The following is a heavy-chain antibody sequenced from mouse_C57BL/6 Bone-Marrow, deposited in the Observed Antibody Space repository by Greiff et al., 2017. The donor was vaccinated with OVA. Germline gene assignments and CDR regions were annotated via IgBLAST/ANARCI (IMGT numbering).Heavy chain of an antibody. Sequence: EVQVVESGGGLVQPGGSLKLSCAASGFTFSDYYMYWVRQTPEKRLEWVAYISNGGGSTYYPDTVKGRFTISRDNAKNTLYLQMSRLKSEDTAMYYCARQIYYAMDYWGQGTSVTVSS. V-gene: IGHV5-12*01. J-gene: IGHJ4*01. CDR2: ISNGGGST. CDR1: GFTFSDYY. CDR3: ARQIYYAMDY.